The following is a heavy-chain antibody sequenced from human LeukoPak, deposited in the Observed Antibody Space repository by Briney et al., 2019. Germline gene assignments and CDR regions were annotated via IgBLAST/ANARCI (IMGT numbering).Heavy chain of an antibody. Sequence: SETLSLTCTVSRGSITSTDHYWAWIRQPPGKALEWIGSIYHTGKTFYSPSLKSRLSMSIDTSKSQFSLSLRSATAADTAVYYCARAGYDFGNYFFDHWGQGTLVTVSS. D-gene: IGHD4-23*01. CDR2: IYHTGKT. V-gene: IGHV4-39*07. CDR1: RGSITSTDHY. CDR3: ARAGYDFGNYFFDH. J-gene: IGHJ4*02.